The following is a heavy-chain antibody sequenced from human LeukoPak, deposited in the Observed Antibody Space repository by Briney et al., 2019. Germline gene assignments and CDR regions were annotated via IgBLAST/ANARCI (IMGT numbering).Heavy chain of an antibody. CDR2: IYYSGST. J-gene: IGHJ4*02. V-gene: IGHV4-39*07. Sequence: PSETLSLTCTVSGGSISSSSYYWGWIRQPPGKGLEWIGSIYYSGSTYYNPSLKSRVTISVDTSKNQFSLKLSSVTAAGTAVYYCARVRIVANYWGQGTLVTVSS. CDR1: GGSISSSSYY. CDR3: ARVRIVANY. D-gene: IGHD3-22*01.